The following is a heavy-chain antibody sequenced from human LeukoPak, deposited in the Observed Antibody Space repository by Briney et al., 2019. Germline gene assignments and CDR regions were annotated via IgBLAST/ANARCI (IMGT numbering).Heavy chain of an antibody. CDR1: GGSISSYY. CDR3: AIRGLFLGYMDV. J-gene: IGHJ6*03. V-gene: IGHV4-59*12. Sequence: AEALSLTCTVSGGSISSYYWSWVRQPPGKGLEGVGYIYYSGSTNYNPSLKSRVTISVDMSKNQFSLKLRSVTAADTAVYYCAIRGLFLGYMDVWGKGATVTVSS. D-gene: IGHD2-21*01. CDR2: IYYSGST.